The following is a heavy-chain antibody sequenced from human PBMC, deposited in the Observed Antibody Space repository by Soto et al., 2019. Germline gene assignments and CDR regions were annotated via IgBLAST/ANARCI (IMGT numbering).Heavy chain of an antibody. CDR3: GRGQYTFDP. CDR1: GYTFTNYA. V-gene: IGHV1-3*04. J-gene: IGHJ5*02. Sequence: QIQLVQSGAEMKKPGASVKVSCKASGYTFTNYAMHWLRQAPGQRLEWMGRINTANGDTIYSQNFQGRVTITRDTSSSPAYLELSSLRFEDTSVYYCGRGQYTFDPWGQGTLVTVSS. CDR2: INTANGDT. D-gene: IGHD1-1*01.